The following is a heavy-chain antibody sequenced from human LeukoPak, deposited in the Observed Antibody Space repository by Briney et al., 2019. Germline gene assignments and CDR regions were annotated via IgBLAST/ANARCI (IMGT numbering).Heavy chain of an antibody. CDR1: GYSFPSYW. CDR2: IYPGDSDT. CDR3: ARARYCSSTSCYRVTNNWFDP. J-gene: IGHJ5*02. V-gene: IGHV5-51*01. Sequence: GESLKISCKGSGYSFPSYWIGWVRQMPGKGQEWMGIIYPGDSDTRYSPSFQGQVTISADKSISTAYLQWSSLKASDTAMYYCARARYCSSTSCYRVTNNWFDPWGQGTLVTVSS. D-gene: IGHD2-2*01.